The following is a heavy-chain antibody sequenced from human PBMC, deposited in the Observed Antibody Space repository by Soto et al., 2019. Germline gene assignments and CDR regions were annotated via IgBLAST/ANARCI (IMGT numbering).Heavy chain of an antibody. J-gene: IGHJ6*02. CDR3: AKVHPAEQRLVENNYSTGMDV. CDR1: GFTFSSYA. V-gene: IGHV3-23*01. D-gene: IGHD6-13*01. Sequence: PGGSLRLSCAASGFTFSSYAMSWVRQAPGKGLEWVSAISGSGGSTYYADSVKGRFTISRDNSKNTLYLQMNSLRAEDTAVYYCAKVHPAEQRLVENNYSTGMDVWGQGTTVTVSS. CDR2: ISGSGGST.